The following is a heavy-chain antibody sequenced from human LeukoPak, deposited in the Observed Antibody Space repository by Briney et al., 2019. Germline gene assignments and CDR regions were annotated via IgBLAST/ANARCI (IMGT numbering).Heavy chain of an antibody. CDR3: ARVEDIVVVPALGFDY. D-gene: IGHD2-2*01. CDR2: ISSSSSYI. V-gene: IGHV3-21*01. J-gene: IGHJ4*02. Sequence: GGSLRLSCAASGFTFSSYSMNWVRQAPGKGLEWVSSISSSSSYIYYADSVKGRFTISRDNAKNSPYLQMNSLRAEDTAVYYCARVEDIVVVPALGFDYWGQGTLVTVSS. CDR1: GFTFSSYS.